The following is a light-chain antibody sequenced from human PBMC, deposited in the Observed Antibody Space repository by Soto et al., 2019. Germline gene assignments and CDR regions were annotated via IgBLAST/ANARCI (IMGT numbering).Light chain of an antibody. V-gene: IGLV2-11*01. CDR1: SSDVGGYDY. Sequence: QSALTQPRSVSGSPGQSVTISCTGTSSDVGGYDYVSWYQHYPGKAPKLMIYDVSQRPSGVPDRFSGSKSGNTASLTISGLQAEDEADYYCCSYAGSYTLVFGGGTKVTVL. CDR2: DVS. J-gene: IGLJ2*01. CDR3: CSYAGSYTLV.